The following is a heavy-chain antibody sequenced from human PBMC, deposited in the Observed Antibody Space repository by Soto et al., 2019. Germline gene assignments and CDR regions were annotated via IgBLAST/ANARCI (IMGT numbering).Heavy chain of an antibody. Sequence: ASVKVSCKASGYTFTTYGISWVRQAPGQGLEWMGWINAYNGNTNYAQKLQGRVTMTTDTSTSTAYMELRSLRSDDTAVYYCARDTSSWYRVDPWGQGTLVTVSS. CDR2: INAYNGNT. CDR1: GYTFTTYG. V-gene: IGHV1-18*01. J-gene: IGHJ5*02. CDR3: ARDTSSWYRVDP. D-gene: IGHD6-13*01.